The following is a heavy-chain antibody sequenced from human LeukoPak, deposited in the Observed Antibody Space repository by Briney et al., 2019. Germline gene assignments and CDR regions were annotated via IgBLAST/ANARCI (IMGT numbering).Heavy chain of an antibody. J-gene: IGHJ5*02. CDR2: IYYSGST. Sequence: SETLSLTCTVSGGSISSSSYYWGWIRQPPGKGLEWIGSIYYSGSTYYNPSLKSRVTISVDTSKNQFSLKLSSVTAADTAVYYCARDRDYYDSSGYYSPWGQGTLVTVSS. CDR3: ARDRDYYDSSGYYSP. D-gene: IGHD3-22*01. CDR1: GGSISSSSYY. V-gene: IGHV4-39*07.